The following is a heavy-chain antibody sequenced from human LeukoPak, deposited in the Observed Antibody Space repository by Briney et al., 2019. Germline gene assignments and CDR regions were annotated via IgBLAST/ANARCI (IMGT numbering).Heavy chain of an antibody. V-gene: IGHV1-69*13. D-gene: IGHD3-10*01. Sequence: AASVKVSCKASGGTFSSYAISWVRQAPGQGLEWMGGIIPIFGTANYAQKFQGRVTITADESTSTAYMELSSLRSEDTAVYYCASQIQARGYYGSGSYYWSMIGFDPWGQGTLVTVSS. CDR2: IIPIFGTA. J-gene: IGHJ5*02. CDR3: ASQIQARGYYGSGSYYWSMIGFDP. CDR1: GGTFSSYA.